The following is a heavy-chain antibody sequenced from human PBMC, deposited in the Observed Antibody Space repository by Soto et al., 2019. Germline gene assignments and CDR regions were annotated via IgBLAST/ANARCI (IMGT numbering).Heavy chain of an antibody. CDR1: GYMFTKSA. D-gene: IGHD6-19*01. V-gene: IGHV1-3*01. CDR2: ISGDSGNT. Sequence: ASVNVSCKASGYMFTKSAMHWVRQAPGQRLEWMGWISGDSGNTKYSPKLQDRVTITRDTSASTAYMELSSLRSEGTALYYCARDGVAAGNINFDYWGQGTLVTVSS. J-gene: IGHJ4*01. CDR3: ARDGVAAGNINFDY.